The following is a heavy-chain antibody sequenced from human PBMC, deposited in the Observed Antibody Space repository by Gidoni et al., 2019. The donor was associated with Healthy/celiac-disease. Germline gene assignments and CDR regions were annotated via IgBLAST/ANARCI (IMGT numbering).Heavy chain of an antibody. D-gene: IGHD6-19*01. CDR3: ANSIAVAGTVAFDI. CDR1: GGSISSSSYY. J-gene: IGHJ3*02. V-gene: IGHV4-39*01. Sequence: QLQLQESGPGLVKPSETLSLTCTVSGGSISSSSYYWGWIRQPPGKGLEWIGSIYYSGSTYYNPSLKSRVTISVDTSKNQFSLKLSSVTAADTAVYYCANSIAVAGTVAFDIWGQGTMVTVSS. CDR2: IYYSGST.